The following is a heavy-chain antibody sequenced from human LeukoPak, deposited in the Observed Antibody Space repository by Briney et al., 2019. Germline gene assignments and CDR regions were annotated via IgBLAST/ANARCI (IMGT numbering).Heavy chain of an antibody. J-gene: IGHJ4*02. CDR3: AKALPSRGGYEYYFDY. CDR1: GFTFGDYG. V-gene: IGHV3-23*01. CDR2: ISNSGGFT. D-gene: IGHD5-12*01. Sequence: GGSLRLSCAASGFTFGDYGMSWVRQAPGKGLEWVSAISNSGGFTHYADSVKGRFTISRDKSKSTLFLQMNSLRAEDTAVYYCAKALPSRGGYEYYFDYWGEGTLVTVSS.